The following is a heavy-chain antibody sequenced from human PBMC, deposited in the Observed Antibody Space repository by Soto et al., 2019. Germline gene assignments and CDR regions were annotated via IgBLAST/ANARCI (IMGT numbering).Heavy chain of an antibody. J-gene: IGHJ4*02. D-gene: IGHD5-18*01. CDR1: AASISGHC. CDR3: ARRYGSCFDY. Sequence: PETLSLTCTVSAASISGHCWGWIRQPPGKGLEWIGYMYNTGSTVYNPSFKSRVTISVDTSKNQFSLKLNSVTAADTAVYYCARRYGSCFDYWGQGTLVTVSS. V-gene: IGHV4-59*11. CDR2: MYNTGST.